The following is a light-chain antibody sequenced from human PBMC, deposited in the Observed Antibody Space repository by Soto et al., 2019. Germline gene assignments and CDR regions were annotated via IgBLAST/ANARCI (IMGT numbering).Light chain of an antibody. J-gene: IGKJ1*01. CDR2: KAS. V-gene: IGKV1-5*03. Sequence: DIQMTQSPSTLSASVGDRVTITCRASQSISSWLAWYQQKPGKAPKLLIYKASSLESGVPSRFSGSGSGIEITLTISSLQPDDFATYYCQQYNSYSPPWTFGQGTKVEIK. CDR3: QQYNSYSPPWT. CDR1: QSISSW.